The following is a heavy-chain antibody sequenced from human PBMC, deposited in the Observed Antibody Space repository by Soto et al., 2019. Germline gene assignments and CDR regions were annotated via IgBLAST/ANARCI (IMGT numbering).Heavy chain of an antibody. D-gene: IGHD2-2*01. J-gene: IGHJ5*02. CDR1: GGSISYNSYY. CDR3: ARLVVVAPVANA. Sequence: QLKLQESGPGLVKPSETLSLTCSVSGGSISYNSYYWGWIRQPPGKGLEWVGGIFYTGTTYYSPSLKDRVTIPVDTSKNSFSLNLTSVTAADTAVYFCARLVVVAPVANAWGQGTLVTVSS. V-gene: IGHV4-39*02. CDR2: IFYTGTT.